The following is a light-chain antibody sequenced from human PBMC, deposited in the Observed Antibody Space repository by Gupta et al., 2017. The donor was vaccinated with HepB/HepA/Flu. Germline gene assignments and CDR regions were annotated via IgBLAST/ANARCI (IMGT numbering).Light chain of an antibody. CDR2: GAS. V-gene: IGKV3-20*01. J-gene: IGKJ1*01. CDR3: QQYASSPWT. CDR1: RSVSSSY. Sequence: EIVLTQSPGTLYLSPGERATLSCRASRSVSSSYLAWYQQKPGQAPRLLIYGASSRATGIPHTFSGSGSGTDFTLTISRLEPEDFAVYYCQQYASSPWTFGQGTKVEIK.